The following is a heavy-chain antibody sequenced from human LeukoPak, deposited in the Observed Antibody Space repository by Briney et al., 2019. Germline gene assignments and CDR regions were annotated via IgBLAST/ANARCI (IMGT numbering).Heavy chain of an antibody. CDR1: GFTFSHYA. V-gene: IGHV3-30*02. D-gene: IGHD1-14*01. CDR3: AKTGFQLGYFFYYMGG. J-gene: IGHJ6*03. Sequence: GGSLRLSCAASGFTFSHYAMHWVRQAPGKGLEWVAFIRHDGSQIYYADSVKGRFTISRDNSKNTLYLQMNSLIAEDTAVYYCAKTGFQLGYFFYYMGGWGKGTTVTVSS. CDR2: IRHDGSQI.